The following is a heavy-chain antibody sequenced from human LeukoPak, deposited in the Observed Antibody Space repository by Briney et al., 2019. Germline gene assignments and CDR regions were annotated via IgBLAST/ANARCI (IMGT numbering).Heavy chain of an antibody. CDR2: ISGSGGST. Sequence: GGSLRLSCAASGFTFSSYAMSWVRQAPGKGLEWVSAISGSGGSTYYADSVKGRFTISRDNSKNTLYLQMNSLRAEDTAVYYCAKSPDDIVVVPAAFGYWGQGTLVTVSS. CDR3: AKSPDDIVVVPAAFGY. J-gene: IGHJ4*02. CDR1: GFTFSSYA. D-gene: IGHD2-2*01. V-gene: IGHV3-23*01.